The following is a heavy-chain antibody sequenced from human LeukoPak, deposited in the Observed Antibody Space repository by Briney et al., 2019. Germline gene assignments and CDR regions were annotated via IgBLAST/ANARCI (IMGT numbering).Heavy chain of an antibody. J-gene: IGHJ6*02. V-gene: IGHV1-46*01. CDR3: ARDRDIMVRGLIMRPTPWSMDV. CDR2: INPNGGST. D-gene: IGHD3-10*01. CDR1: GYTFPSYY. Sequence: GASVKVSYKPSGYTFPSYYMHWVRQAPRQALEWMGIINPNGGSTSYAQKFKGRVTMTRHTSTGTAYMELSSLRSADTGVSYCARDRDIMVRGLIMRPTPWSMDVWGQGTTVTVSS.